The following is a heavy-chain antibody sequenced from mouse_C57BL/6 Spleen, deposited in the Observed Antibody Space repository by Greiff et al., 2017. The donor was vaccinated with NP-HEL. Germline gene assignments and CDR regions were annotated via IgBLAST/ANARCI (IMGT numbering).Heavy chain of an antibody. V-gene: IGHV1-50*01. Sequence: QVQLKQPGAELVKPGASVKLSCKASGYTFTSYWMQWVKQRPGQGLEWIGEIDPSDSYTNYNQKFKGKATLTVDTSSSTAYMQLSSLTSEDSAVYYCARGEDSSGHWYFDVWGTGTTVTVSS. D-gene: IGHD3-2*02. CDR1: GYTFTSYW. CDR3: ARGEDSSGHWYFDV. CDR2: IDPSDSYT. J-gene: IGHJ1*03.